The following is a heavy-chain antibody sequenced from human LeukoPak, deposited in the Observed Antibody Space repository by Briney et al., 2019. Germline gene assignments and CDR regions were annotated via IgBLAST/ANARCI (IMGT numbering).Heavy chain of an antibody. D-gene: IGHD2-2*01. J-gene: IGHJ4*02. CDR2: IKQDGSEK. V-gene: IGHV3-7*03. CDR3: ARGGVVPAAPYYFDY. CDR1: GFTFSSYW. Sequence: GGSLRLSCAASGFTFSSYWTSWVRQAPGKGLEWVANIKQDGSEKYYVDSVKGRFTISRDNAKNSLYLQMNSLRAEDTAVYYCARGGVVPAAPYYFDYWGQGTLVTVSS.